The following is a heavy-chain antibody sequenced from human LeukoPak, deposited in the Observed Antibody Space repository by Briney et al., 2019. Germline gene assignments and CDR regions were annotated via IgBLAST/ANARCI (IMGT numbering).Heavy chain of an antibody. CDR1: GFTFSTYG. CDR3: ARDSITGDNSLDF. CDR2: ITNDGNYE. Sequence: AGGSLRLSCAASGFTFSTYGMHWVRQAPGKGLEWVAVITNDGNYEKYADAVRGRFTISRDNSKNTLYLQTNSLSAEDTAVYYCARDSITGDNSLDFWGRGTLVTVSS. J-gene: IGHJ4*02. V-gene: IGHV3-33*05. D-gene: IGHD7-27*01.